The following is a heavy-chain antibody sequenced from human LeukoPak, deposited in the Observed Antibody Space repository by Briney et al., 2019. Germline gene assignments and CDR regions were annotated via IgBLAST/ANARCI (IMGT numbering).Heavy chain of an antibody. CDR3: TRNKVAVAVGGFY. V-gene: IGHV3-21*01. D-gene: IGHD6-19*01. J-gene: IGHJ4*02. Sequence: KPGGSLRLSCAASGFTFSSYNMNWVRQAPGKGLEWVSSISGSSSYIYYADSVKGRFTISRGNAKNSLYLQMNSLRAEDTAVYYCTRNKVAVAVGGFYWGQGTLVTVSS. CDR2: ISGSSSYI. CDR1: GFTFSSYN.